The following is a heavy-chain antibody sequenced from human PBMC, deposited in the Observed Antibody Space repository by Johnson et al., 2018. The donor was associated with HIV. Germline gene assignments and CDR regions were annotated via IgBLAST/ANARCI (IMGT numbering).Heavy chain of an antibody. CDR2: IKGESDGGST. V-gene: IGHV3-15*01. J-gene: IGHJ3*02. CDR3: TAHYRNAFDI. D-gene: IGHD1-26*01. CDR1: GFSFTNAW. Sequence: VQLVESGGDLVKPGGSLRLSCTASGFSFTNAWMSWVRQAPGKGLEWVGRIKGESDGGSTDYAAPLKGRFTISRDDSKNTLFLQMNSLKTEDTALYYCTAHYRNAFDIWGQGTMVTVSS.